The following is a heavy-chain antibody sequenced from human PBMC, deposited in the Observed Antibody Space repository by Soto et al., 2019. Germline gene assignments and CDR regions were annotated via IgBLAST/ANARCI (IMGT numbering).Heavy chain of an antibody. J-gene: IGHJ4*02. CDR3: ARNILGGTTDY. D-gene: IGHD1-7*01. CDR1: GYTFTSYA. V-gene: IGHV1-3*01. CDR2: INAGNGNT. Sequence: ASVKVSCKASGYTFTSYAMHWVRQAPGQRLEWMGWINAGNGNTKYSQKYQGRVTITRDTSASTAYMELSSLRSEDTAVYYCARNILGGTTDYWGPGTLVTVSS.